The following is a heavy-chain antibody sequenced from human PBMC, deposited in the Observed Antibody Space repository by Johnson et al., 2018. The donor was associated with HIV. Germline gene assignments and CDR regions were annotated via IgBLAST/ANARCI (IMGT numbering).Heavy chain of an antibody. D-gene: IGHD5-24*01. CDR2: INWHGGST. J-gene: IGHJ3*02. CDR3: AREALDGPGDDAFDI. Sequence: EVQLVESGGGVVQPGGSLRLPCAASGLIFSRSWIHWVRQAPGKGLEWVSGINWHGGSTGYSDSVKGRFTISRDNAKNFLNRQMNSLRAEDTALYYCAREALDGPGDDAFDIWGQGTMVTVSS. CDR1: GLIFSRSW. V-gene: IGHV3-20*04.